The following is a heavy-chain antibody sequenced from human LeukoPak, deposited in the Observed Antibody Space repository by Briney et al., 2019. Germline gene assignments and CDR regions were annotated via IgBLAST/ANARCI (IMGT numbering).Heavy chain of an antibody. D-gene: IGHD3-3*01. J-gene: IGHJ4*02. CDR2: IIPILGIA. V-gene: IGHV1-69*04. CDR3: ARNDFWSGSDY. CDR1: GGTFSSYA. Sequence: EASVKVSCKASGGTFSSYAISWVRQAPGQGLEWMGRIIPILGIANYAQKFQGRVTITADKSTSTAYMELSSLRAEDTAVYYCARNDFWSGSDYWGQGTLVTVSS.